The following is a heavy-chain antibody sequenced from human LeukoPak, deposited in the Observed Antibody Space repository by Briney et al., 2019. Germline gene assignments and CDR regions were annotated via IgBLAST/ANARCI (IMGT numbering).Heavy chain of an antibody. CDR1: GYTFTSYD. D-gene: IGHD4-17*01. CDR2: INPNSGGT. Sequence: ASVKVSCKASGYTFTSYDINWVRQAPGQGLEWMGWINPNSGGTNYAQKFQGRVTMTRDTSISTAYMELSRLRSDDTAVYYCARDEWGVTNYWGQGTLVTVSS. CDR3: ARDEWGVTNY. J-gene: IGHJ4*02. V-gene: IGHV1-2*02.